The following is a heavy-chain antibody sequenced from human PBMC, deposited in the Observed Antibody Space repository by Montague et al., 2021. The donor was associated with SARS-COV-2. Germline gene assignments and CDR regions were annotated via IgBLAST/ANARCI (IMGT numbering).Heavy chain of an antibody. CDR3: ARQIQQAVLSPAKLTNWFDP. J-gene: IGHJ5*02. V-gene: IGHV4-4*02. CDR1: GASITSSNW. CDR2: IYHSGST. D-gene: IGHD1-1*01. Sequence: SETLSLTCTVSGASITSSNWWNWVRQPPGKGLEWIGQIYHSGSTNYNPSLKSRLTLSLDKSKNQFSLNLSSVTAADTAVYYCARQIQQAVLSPAKLTNWFDPWGLGTLVTVAS.